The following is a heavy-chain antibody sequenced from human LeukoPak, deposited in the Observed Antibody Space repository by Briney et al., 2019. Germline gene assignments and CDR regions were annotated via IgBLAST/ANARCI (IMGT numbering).Heavy chain of an antibody. CDR1: GGSIRSYY. D-gene: IGHD6-6*01. CDR3: ATRTGGGSSYYFDY. CDR2: IDTSGST. J-gene: IGHJ4*02. Sequence: SETLSLTCTVSGGSIRSYYWSWIRQPAGKGLEWIGRIDTSGSTKYNPSLKSRVTMSVDTSKNQFSLKLGSVTAADTAVYYCATRTGGGSSYYFDYWGQGTLATVSS. V-gene: IGHV4-4*07.